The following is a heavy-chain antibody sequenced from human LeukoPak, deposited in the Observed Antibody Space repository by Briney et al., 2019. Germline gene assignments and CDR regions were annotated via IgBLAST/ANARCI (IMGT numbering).Heavy chain of an antibody. V-gene: IGHV3-30-3*01. Sequence: GGSLRLSCAASGFTFSSYAMHWVRQAPGKGLEWVAVISYDGSNKYYADSVKGRFTISRDNSKNTLYLQMNSLRAEDTAVYYCARAPPYYDFWSGLVDYWGQGTLVTVSS. CDR3: ARAPPYYDFWSGLVDY. D-gene: IGHD3-3*01. J-gene: IGHJ4*02. CDR2: ISYDGSNK. CDR1: GFTFSSYA.